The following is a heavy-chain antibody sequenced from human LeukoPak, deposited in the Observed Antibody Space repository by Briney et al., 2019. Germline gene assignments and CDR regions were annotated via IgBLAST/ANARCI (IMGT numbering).Heavy chain of an antibody. V-gene: IGHV3-23*01. CDR3: ARDVVVNDFWSGYYYYYYYMDV. D-gene: IGHD3-3*01. J-gene: IGHJ6*03. Sequence: GGSLRLSCAASGFTFSSYAMSWVRQAPGKGLEWVSAISGSGGSTYYADSVKGRFTISRDNAKNSLYLQMNSLRAEDTAVYYCARDVVVNDFWSGYYYYYYYMDVWGKGTTVTVSS. CDR1: GFTFSSYA. CDR2: ISGSGGST.